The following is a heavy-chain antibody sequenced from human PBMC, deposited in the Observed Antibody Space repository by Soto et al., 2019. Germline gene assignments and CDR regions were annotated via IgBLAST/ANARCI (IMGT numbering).Heavy chain of an antibody. Sequence: PGESLKISCQASGYTFSNHWIAWVRHMPGKGLQWMGVISPRDSETKYSPSFEGQITISVDKSISTAYLQWNTLTASDSAMYHCARQISGSGGALDIWGQGTVVTVSS. CDR2: ISPRDSET. D-gene: IGHD1-26*01. V-gene: IGHV5-51*01. CDR3: ARQISGSGGALDI. CDR1: GYTFSNHW. J-gene: IGHJ3*02.